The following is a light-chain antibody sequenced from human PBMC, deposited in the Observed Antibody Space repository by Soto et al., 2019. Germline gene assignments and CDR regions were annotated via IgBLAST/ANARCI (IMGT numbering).Light chain of an antibody. CDR2: DVG. CDR3: NSYRTVSTYV. Sequence: QSALTQPASVSGSPGQSITIACNETRNQIGGYNFVSWYQQHPGKAPKLLIYDVGNRPSGVSNRFSGSKSGNTASLTISGLQAEDEAHYYCNSYRTVSTYVFGTGTKLTVL. V-gene: IGLV2-14*01. J-gene: IGLJ1*01. CDR1: RNQIGGYNF.